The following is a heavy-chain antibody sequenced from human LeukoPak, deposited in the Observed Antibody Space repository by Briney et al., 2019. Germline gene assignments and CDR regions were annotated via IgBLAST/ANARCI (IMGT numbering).Heavy chain of an antibody. CDR1: GFTFSTSD. D-gene: IGHD1-14*01. J-gene: IGHJ2*01. Sequence: GGSLRLSCAASGFTFSTSDMHWVRQGRGKGPEWVSAIGVGGDTYYADSVKGRVTISRENAKNSLYLQVNSLRVEDTAVYYCAREVLDSITSGWYLDLWGRGTLVTVSS. CDR2: IGVGGDT. CDR3: AREVLDSITSGWYLDL. V-gene: IGHV3-13*01.